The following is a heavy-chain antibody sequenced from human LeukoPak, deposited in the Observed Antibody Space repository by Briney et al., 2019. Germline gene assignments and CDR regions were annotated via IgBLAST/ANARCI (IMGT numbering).Heavy chain of an antibody. CDR3: ARADGSSSSYAPLGY. CDR2: IKQDGSED. V-gene: IGHV3-7*01. Sequence: PGGSLRLSCAASGFTFSDYWMSWVRQAPGKGLEWVANIKQDGSEDFYEDSVNGRFTISRDNAKNSLYLQMNSLRAEDTAVYYCARADGSSSSYAPLGYWGRGTLVTVSS. CDR1: GFTFSDYW. J-gene: IGHJ4*02. D-gene: IGHD6-6*01.